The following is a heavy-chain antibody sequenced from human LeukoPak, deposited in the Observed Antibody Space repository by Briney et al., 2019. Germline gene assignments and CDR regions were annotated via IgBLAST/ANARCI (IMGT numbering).Heavy chain of an antibody. CDR3: ARGLNVGYCSGGSCYSDY. Sequence: SETLSLTCAVYGGSFSGYYWSWFRQPPGKGLEWIGEINDSGSTNYNPSLKSRVTISVDTSKNQFSLKLSSVTAADTAVYYCARGLNVGYCSGGSCYSDYWGQGTLVTVSS. D-gene: IGHD2-15*01. J-gene: IGHJ4*02. CDR1: GGSFSGYY. V-gene: IGHV4-34*01. CDR2: INDSGST.